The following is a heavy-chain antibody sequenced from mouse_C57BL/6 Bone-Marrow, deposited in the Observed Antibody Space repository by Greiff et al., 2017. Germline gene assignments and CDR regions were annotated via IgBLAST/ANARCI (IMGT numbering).Heavy chain of an antibody. CDR2: IYPSDSET. V-gene: IGHV1-61*01. CDR1: GYTFTSYW. CDR3: ARSNYVSYYAMDY. J-gene: IGHJ4*01. Sequence: QVQLQQPGAELVRPGSSVKLSCKASGYTFTSYWMDWVKQRPGQGLEWIGNIYPSDSETHYNQKFKDKATLTVDKSSSTAYMQLSSLTSEDSAVYYCARSNYVSYYAMDYWGQGTSVTVSS. D-gene: IGHD2-5*01.